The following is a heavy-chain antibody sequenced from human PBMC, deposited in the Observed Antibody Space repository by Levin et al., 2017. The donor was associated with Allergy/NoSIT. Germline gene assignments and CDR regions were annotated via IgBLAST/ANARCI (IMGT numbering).Heavy chain of an antibody. CDR1: GGSISSNNW. CDR3: ARDYGDPYYFDC. CDR2: IYHSGST. V-gene: IGHV4-4*02. J-gene: IGHJ4*02. D-gene: IGHD4-17*01. Sequence: PGGSLRLSCAVSGGSISSNNWWNWVRQPPGKGLEWIGEIYHSGSTNYNSSLESRVTISVDKSKNQFSLSLSSVTAADTAVYYCARDYGDPYYFDCWGRGTLVTVSS.